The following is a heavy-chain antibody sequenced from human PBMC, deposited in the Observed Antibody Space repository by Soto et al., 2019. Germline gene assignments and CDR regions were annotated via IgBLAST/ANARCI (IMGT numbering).Heavy chain of an antibody. V-gene: IGHV1-18*01. J-gene: IGHJ4*02. CDR3: ARVRYGDY. CDR2: ISAHNGNT. CDR1: GYTFTSYG. D-gene: IGHD1-1*01. Sequence: QVHLVQSGAEVKKPGASVKVSCKASGYTFTSYGITWVRQAPGQGLEWMGWISAHNGNTDYAQKLQGRVIVTRDTSTSTAHMELRRLSSVDPAVYYCARVRYGDYWGQGAMVTVSS.